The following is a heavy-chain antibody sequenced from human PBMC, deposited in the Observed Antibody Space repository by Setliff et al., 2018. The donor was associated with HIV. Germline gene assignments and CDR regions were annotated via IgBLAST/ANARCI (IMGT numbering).Heavy chain of an antibody. CDR2: IKPSGDIT. V-gene: IGHV3-23*01. D-gene: IGHD2-2*01. J-gene: IGHJ3*01. CDR3: ARDLNLPGGEDFDF. CDR1: GFTFSRHD. Sequence: GSLRLSCAASGFTFSRHDMTWVRQAPGKGLEWVSSIKPSGDITYYADSVKGRFTISRDNSKNMLYLQMNSLRAEDTAVYYCARDLNLPGGEDFDFWGQGTMVTVSS.